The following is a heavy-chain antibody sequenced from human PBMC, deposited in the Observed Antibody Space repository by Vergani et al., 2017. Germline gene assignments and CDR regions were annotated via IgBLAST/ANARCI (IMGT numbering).Heavy chain of an antibody. CDR3: AKLCGVTDCPYGGGAFDV. D-gene: IGHD2-21*01. J-gene: IGHJ3*01. Sequence: QLLESGGGLIQPGGSLRLSCAASGFTFNSYAMTWVRQAPGKGLEWVSGINNNGGSTYYADSVKGRFTISRDNSKNTLYLQMTDLRGEDTATYYCAKLCGVTDCPYGGGAFDVWGHGTMVTVSS. V-gene: IGHV3-23*01. CDR2: INNNGGST. CDR1: GFTFNSYA.